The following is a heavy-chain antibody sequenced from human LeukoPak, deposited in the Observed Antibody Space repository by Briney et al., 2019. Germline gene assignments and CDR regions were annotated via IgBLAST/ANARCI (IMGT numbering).Heavy chain of an antibody. Sequence: GESLKTSCKGSGYSFTSYWIGWVRQMPGKGLEWMGIIYPGDSDTRYSPSFQGQVTISADKSISTAYLQWSSLKASDTAMYYCARHSNNGFLEWLFGAYFDYWGQGTLVTVSS. CDR2: IYPGDSDT. V-gene: IGHV5-51*01. D-gene: IGHD3-3*01. CDR3: ARHSNNGFLEWLFGAYFDY. CDR1: GYSFTSYW. J-gene: IGHJ4*02.